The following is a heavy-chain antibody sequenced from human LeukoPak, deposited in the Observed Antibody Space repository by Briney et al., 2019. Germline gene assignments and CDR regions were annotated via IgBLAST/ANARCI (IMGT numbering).Heavy chain of an antibody. CDR1: GGSICSSLYY. D-gene: IGHD3-16*02. CDR2: IYYRGGT. J-gene: IGHJ4*02. Sequence: PSETLSLTCTVSGGSICSSLYYWGWIRQPPGKGLEWIGSIYYRGGTYYNPSLKSRLTISVDTSKNQFSLKLSSVTAADTAVYYCARVSDDYVWGSYRYTTKGFDCWGQGTLVTVSS. V-gene: IGHV4-39*07. CDR3: ARVSDDYVWGSYRYTTKGFDC.